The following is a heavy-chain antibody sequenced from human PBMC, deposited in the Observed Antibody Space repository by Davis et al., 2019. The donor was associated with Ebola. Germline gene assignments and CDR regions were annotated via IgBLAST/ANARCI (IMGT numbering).Heavy chain of an antibody. V-gene: IGHV3-23*01. CDR3: AKGVTMVRGVITN. J-gene: IGHJ4*02. Sequence: GGSLRLSCAASGFTFSSYAMSWVRQAPGKGLEWVSAISGSGGSTYYADSVKGRFTISRDNSKKTVYLQMNSLRAEDTAVYYCAKGVTMVRGVITNWGQGTLVTVSS. CDR1: GFTFSSYA. CDR2: ISGSGGST. D-gene: IGHD3-10*01.